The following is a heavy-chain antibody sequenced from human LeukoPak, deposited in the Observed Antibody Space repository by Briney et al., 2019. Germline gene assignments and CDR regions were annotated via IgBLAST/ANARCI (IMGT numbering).Heavy chain of an antibody. Sequence: PGESLRISCKASGYSFTNYLIAWVRQMPGKGLECMGIIYHGDSDTRYSPSFQGQVTISADKSISTAYLQWSSLKASDTAMYYCARRSGSYIYFEYWGQGTLVTVSS. D-gene: IGHD1-26*01. J-gene: IGHJ4*02. CDR3: ARRSGSYIYFEY. V-gene: IGHV5-51*01. CDR2: IYHGDSDT. CDR1: GYSFTNYL.